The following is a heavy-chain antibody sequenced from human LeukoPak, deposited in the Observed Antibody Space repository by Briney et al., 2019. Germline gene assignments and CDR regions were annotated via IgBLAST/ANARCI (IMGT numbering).Heavy chain of an antibody. D-gene: IGHD3-10*01. CDR3: AREDYYGSGSYLY. J-gene: IGHJ4*02. CDR2: INHSGST. V-gene: IGHV4-34*01. Sequence: SETLSLTCAVYGGSFSGYYWSWIRQPPGKGLEWIGEINHSGSTNYNPSLKSRVTISVDKSKNQFSLKLSSVTAADTAVYYCAREDYYGSGSYLYWGQGTLVTVSS. CDR1: GGSFSGYY.